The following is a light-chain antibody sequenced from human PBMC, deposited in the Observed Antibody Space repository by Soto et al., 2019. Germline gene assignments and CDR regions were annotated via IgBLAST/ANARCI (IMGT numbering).Light chain of an antibody. Sequence: EIVLTQSPATLSLSPGERATLSCRASQSFSSYLAWYQQKPGQAPRLLIYDAYKRATGIPARFSGRGSGTEFTLTSSSLEPEDFAVYYCQQRSNWTPVITFGQGTRLEIK. CDR2: DAY. CDR3: QQRSNWTPVIT. CDR1: QSFSSY. J-gene: IGKJ5*01. V-gene: IGKV3-11*01.